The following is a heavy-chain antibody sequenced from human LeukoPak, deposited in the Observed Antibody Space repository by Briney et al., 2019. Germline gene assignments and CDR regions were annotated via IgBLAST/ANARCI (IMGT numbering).Heavy chain of an antibody. J-gene: IGHJ4*02. V-gene: IGHV3-7*02. CDR2: IKQDGSET. Sequence: GGSLRLSCAASGFTFSNYWMSWVRQAPGKGLEWVSNIKQDGSETYYVDSVKGRFTISRDSAKNSLYLQMNSLRAEDTAVYYCVRPSGSYYYFDSWGQGTLVTVSS. CDR3: VRPSGSYYYFDS. D-gene: IGHD1-26*01. CDR1: GFTFSNYW.